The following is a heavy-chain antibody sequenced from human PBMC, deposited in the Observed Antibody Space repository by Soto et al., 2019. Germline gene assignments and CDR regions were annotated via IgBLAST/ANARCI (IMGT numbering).Heavy chain of an antibody. CDR2: IIPIFGTA. CDR1: GGTFSSYA. D-gene: IGHD2-2*02. CDR3: ARGSAPGYCSSTSCYTSHY. J-gene: IGHJ4*02. Sequence: QVQLVQSGAEVKKPGSSVKVSCKASGGTFSSYAISWVRQAPGQGLEWMGGIIPIFGTANYAQKFQGRVTITADESTSTAYMELSSLRSEDTAVYYCARGSAPGYCSSTSCYTSHYWGQGTLVTVSS. V-gene: IGHV1-69*01.